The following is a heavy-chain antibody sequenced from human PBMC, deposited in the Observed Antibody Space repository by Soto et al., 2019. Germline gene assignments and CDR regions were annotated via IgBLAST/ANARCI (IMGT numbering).Heavy chain of an antibody. J-gene: IGHJ4*02. D-gene: IGHD6-6*01. CDR2: IYYSGST. CDR3: ARSILRTRSYDY. CDR1: GGSISSTSYY. Sequence: PSETLSLTCTVSGGSISSTSYYWGWIRQPPGKGLEWIGSIYYSGSTYYSASLKSRVTISVDTSKNQFSLKLSSVTAADTAVYYCARSILRTRSYDYWGQGTLVTVSS. V-gene: IGHV4-39*07.